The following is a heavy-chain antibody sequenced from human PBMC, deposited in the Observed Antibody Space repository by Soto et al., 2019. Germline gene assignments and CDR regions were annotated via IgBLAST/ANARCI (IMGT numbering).Heavy chain of an antibody. D-gene: IGHD5-18*01. Sequence: QVQLVESGGGVVQPGRSLRLSCAASGFTFSSYGMHWVRQAPGKGLEWVAVIWYDGSNKYYADSVKGRFTISRDNAKNTLYLQMNSLRAEDTAVYYCARGDVDTAMVSGYCGQGTLVTVSS. CDR3: ARGDVDTAMVSGY. CDR2: IWYDGSNK. J-gene: IGHJ4*02. V-gene: IGHV3-33*01. CDR1: GFTFSSYG.